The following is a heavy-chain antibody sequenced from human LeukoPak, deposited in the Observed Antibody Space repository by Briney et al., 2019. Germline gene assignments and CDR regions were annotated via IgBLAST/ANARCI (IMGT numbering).Heavy chain of an antibody. CDR2: IWYDGSNK. J-gene: IGHJ4*02. D-gene: IGHD6-19*01. CDR3: AKVYSSGWYYFDY. Sequence: PGRSLRLSCAASGFPFSDYAMHWVRQAPGKGLEWVAVIWYDGSNKYYADSVKGRFTISRDNSKNTLYLQMNSLRAEDTAVYYCAKVYSSGWYYFDYWGQGTLVTVSS. V-gene: IGHV3-33*06. CDR1: GFPFSDYA.